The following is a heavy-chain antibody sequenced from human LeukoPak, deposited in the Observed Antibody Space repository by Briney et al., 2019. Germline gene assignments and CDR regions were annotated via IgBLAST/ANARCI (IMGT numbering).Heavy chain of an antibody. V-gene: IGHV4-38-2*02. CDR2: VSHSGIT. CDR3: ARLVIP. CDR1: GFSISSDYY. D-gene: IGHD3-10*01. J-gene: IGHJ5*02. Sequence: SETLSLTCTVSGFSISSDYYWGWIRQPPGKGLEWIGSVSHSGITYYNSSLNNRVTISVDTSKNQFSLKVNSVTAADTAVYYCARLVIPWGRGILVTVSS.